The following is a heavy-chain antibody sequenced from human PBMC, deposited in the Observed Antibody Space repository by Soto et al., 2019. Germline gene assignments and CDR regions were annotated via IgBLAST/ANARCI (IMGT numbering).Heavy chain of an antibody. CDR2: ISRSSSTI. Sequence: TGKGLEWVSSISRSSSTIYYADSGKGRFTISRENAKNSLYLQMNSLRAEDTAVYYCARVKDAVTGGYWGQGTLVTVSS. CDR3: ARVKDAVTGGY. J-gene: IGHJ4*02. D-gene: IGHD4-17*01. V-gene: IGHV3-48*01.